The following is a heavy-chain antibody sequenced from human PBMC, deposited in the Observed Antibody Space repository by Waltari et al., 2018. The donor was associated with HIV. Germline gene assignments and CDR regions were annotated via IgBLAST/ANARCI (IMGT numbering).Heavy chain of an antibody. Sequence: EVQLVESGGGLVQPGGSLRLPCAASGFTFSNYWMGWVRQAPGKGLEWVANIKQDGSEKYFVDSVKGRFTISRDNAKNSLYLQMNSLRAEDTAVYYCARDRCSSTSCFFDYWGQGTLVTVSS. CDR3: ARDRCSSTSCFFDY. CDR1: GFTFSNYW. D-gene: IGHD2-2*01. J-gene: IGHJ4*02. V-gene: IGHV3-7*01. CDR2: IKQDGSEK.